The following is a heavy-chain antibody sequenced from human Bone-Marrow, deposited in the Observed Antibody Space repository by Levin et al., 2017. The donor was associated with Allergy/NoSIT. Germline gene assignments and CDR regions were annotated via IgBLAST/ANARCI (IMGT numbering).Heavy chain of an antibody. CDR2: IRSKAYGGTT. D-gene: IGHD2-2*02. J-gene: IGHJ6*03. CDR1: GFTFGDYA. CDR3: TFTYCSSTSCYNYYYYYMDV. V-gene: IGHV3-49*04. Sequence: GGSLRLSCTASGFTFGDYAMSWVRQAPGKGLEWVGFIRSKAYGGTTEYAASVKGRFTISRDDSKSIAYLQMNSLKTEDTAVYYCTFTYCSSTSCYNYYYYYMDVWGKGTTVTVSS.